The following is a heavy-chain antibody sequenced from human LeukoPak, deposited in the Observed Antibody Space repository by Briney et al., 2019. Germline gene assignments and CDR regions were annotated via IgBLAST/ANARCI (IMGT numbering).Heavy chain of an antibody. CDR1: GGSISSGGYY. CDR3: ARGKSGPYDSSGYYYDAFDI. J-gene: IGHJ3*02. CDR2: IYYSGST. Sequence: SETLSLTCTVSGGSISSGGYYWSWIRQHPGKGLEWIGYIYYSGSTYYNPSLKSRVTISVDTSKNQFSLKLSSVTAADTAMYYCARGKSGPYDSSGYYYDAFDIWGQGTMVTVSS. D-gene: IGHD3-22*01. V-gene: IGHV4-31*03.